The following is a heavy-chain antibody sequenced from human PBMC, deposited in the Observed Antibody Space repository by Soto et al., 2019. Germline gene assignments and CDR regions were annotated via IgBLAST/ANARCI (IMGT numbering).Heavy chain of an antibody. J-gene: IGHJ4*02. Sequence: QVQLVQSGPEVKKPGASVKVSCQTSGYTFTSYGINWVRQAPGQGPEWMGCIDPPSGDTKYARSVQARVTLTTATYTGTAYMELRSLRSDDTAIYFCARDGGKYDYDRSGFPYWGQGTRVTVPP. CDR2: IDPPSGDT. D-gene: IGHD3-22*01. CDR3: ARDGGKYDYDRSGFPY. CDR1: GYTFTSYG. V-gene: IGHV1-18*04.